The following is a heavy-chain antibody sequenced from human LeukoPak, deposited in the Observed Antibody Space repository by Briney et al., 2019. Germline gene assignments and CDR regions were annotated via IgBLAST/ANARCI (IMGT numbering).Heavy chain of an antibody. J-gene: IGHJ4*02. CDR2: IKQDGSEK. CDR1: GFIFSNYW. CDR3: ARQRRYCSGDSCYQRTFDF. V-gene: IGHV3-7*01. Sequence: GGSLRLSCAASGFIFSNYWMSWVRQAPGKGLEWVANIKQDGSEKYYVDSVKGRFTISRDNAKNSVYMQMNSLRAEDTAVYSCARQRRYCSGDSCYQRTFDFWGQGTLVTVSS. D-gene: IGHD2-15*01.